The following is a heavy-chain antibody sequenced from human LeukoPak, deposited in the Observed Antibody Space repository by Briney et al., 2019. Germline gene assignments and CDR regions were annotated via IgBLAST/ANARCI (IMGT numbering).Heavy chain of an antibody. CDR3: VREGLGELTLDY. V-gene: IGHV1-18*01. CDR2: ISTYNGDT. J-gene: IGHJ4*02. Sequence: ASVKVSCKAAGYTFTSYGISWVRQAPGQGLEWMGWISTYNGDTNYAQKLQGRVTMTTDTSTNTAYMELRSLRSDDTAVYYCVREGLGELTLDYWGQGTLVTVSS. CDR1: GYTFTSYG. D-gene: IGHD3-16*01.